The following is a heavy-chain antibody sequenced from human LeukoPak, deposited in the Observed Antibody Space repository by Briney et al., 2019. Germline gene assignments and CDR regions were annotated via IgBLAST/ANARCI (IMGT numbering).Heavy chain of an antibody. D-gene: IGHD3-9*01. CDR3: ARDLRNLYYDILTGYYSVGFDY. Sequence: GGSLRLSCAASGFTFSSYAMHWVRQAPGKGLEWVAVISYDGSNKYYADSVKGRFTISRDNSKNTLYLQMNSLRAEDTAVYYCARDLRNLYYDILTGYYSVGFDYWGQGTLVTVSS. CDR2: ISYDGSNK. CDR1: GFTFSSYA. J-gene: IGHJ4*02. V-gene: IGHV3-30-3*01.